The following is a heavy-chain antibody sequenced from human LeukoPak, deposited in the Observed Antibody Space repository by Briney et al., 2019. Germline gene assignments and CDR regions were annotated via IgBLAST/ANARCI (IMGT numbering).Heavy chain of an antibody. D-gene: IGHD3-10*01. CDR3: ARVPHAMVRGVIITKFYFDY. J-gene: IGHJ4*02. CDR1: GLTFSSYS. Sequence: GGSLRLSCAASGLTFSSYSMNWVRQAPGKGLEWVSSISNNSNYIYYADSVKGRFTISRDNAKNSLYLQMNSLRAEDTAVYYCARVPHAMVRGVIITKFYFDYWGQGTLVTVSS. CDR2: ISNNSNYI. V-gene: IGHV3-21*01.